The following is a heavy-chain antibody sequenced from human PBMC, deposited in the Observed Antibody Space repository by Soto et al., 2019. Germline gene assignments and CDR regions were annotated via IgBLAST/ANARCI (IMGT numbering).Heavy chain of an antibody. J-gene: IGHJ4*02. CDR1: GGSISSGSYY. CDR2: IYYSGST. V-gene: IGHV4-31*03. CDR3: ARATTVTTDH. D-gene: IGHD4-17*01. Sequence: QVQLQESGPGLVKPSQTLSLTCTVSGGSISSGSYYWSWIRQHPGKGLEWIGYIYYSGSTYYNPSLQGRVTISLATPNNQFSLKLSSVTAADTAVYYCARATTVTTDHWGQGTLVTVSS.